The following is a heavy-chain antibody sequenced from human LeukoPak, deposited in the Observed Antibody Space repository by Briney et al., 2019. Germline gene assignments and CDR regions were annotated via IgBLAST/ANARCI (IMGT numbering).Heavy chain of an antibody. CDR1: GFTFSSYA. J-gene: IGHJ4*02. V-gene: IGHV3-23*01. CDR3: AKPLPPYGDTRFDY. CDR2: ISGSGGST. Sequence: GGSLRLSCAASGFTFSSYAMSWVRQAPGKGLEWVSAISGSGGSTYYADSVEGRFTISRDNSKDTLYLQMNSLRAEDTAVYYCAKPLPPYGDTRFDYWGQGTLVTVSS. D-gene: IGHD4-17*01.